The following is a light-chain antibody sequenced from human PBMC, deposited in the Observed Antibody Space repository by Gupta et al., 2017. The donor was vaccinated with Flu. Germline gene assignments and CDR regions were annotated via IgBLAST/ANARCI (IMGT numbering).Light chain of an antibody. CDR1: TGPVTNVHY. Sequence: QAVVPQEPSLTVSPGGTVPITCGCSTGPVTNVHYPYWFQQKPGQAPRTLIYDKNIKNSGTPARFSGSSIVGKAALTLSGAQPDDVAEYHCLLSDDGAKRSVFGGGTKLTV. V-gene: IGLV7-46*01. CDR2: DKN. CDR3: LLSDDGAKRSV. J-gene: IGLJ3*02.